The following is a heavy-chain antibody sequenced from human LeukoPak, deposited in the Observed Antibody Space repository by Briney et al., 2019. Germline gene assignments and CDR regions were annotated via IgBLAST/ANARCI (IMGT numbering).Heavy chain of an antibody. CDR1: GESFSVYY. D-gene: IGHD2-15*01. CDR2: INHSGST. Sequence: PSEPLSLTCAVCGESFSVYYWSWIRQPPGKGLEWIGEINHSGSTNYNPSLKSRVTISVDTSKNQFSLKLSSVTAADTAVYYCARPLRGYCSGGSCQGFDYWGQGTLVTVSS. J-gene: IGHJ4*02. CDR3: ARPLRGYCSGGSCQGFDY. V-gene: IGHV4-34*01.